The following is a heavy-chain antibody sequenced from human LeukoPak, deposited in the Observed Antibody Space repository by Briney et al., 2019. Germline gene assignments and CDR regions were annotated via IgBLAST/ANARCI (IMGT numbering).Heavy chain of an antibody. D-gene: IGHD3-22*01. CDR3: ARDTYYYDSSGYYESGY. CDR1: GGTFSSYA. J-gene: IGHJ4*02. CDR2: IIPIFGTA. V-gene: IGHV1-69*13. Sequence: GASVKVSCKASGGTFSSYAISWVRQAPGQGPEWMGGIIPIFGTANYAQKFQGRVTITADESTSTAYMELSSLRSEDTAVYYCARDTYYYDSSGYYESGYWGQGTLVTVSS.